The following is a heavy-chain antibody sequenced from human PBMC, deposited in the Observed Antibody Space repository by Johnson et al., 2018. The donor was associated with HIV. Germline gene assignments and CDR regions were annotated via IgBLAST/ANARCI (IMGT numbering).Heavy chain of an antibody. V-gene: IGHV3-20*04. Sequence: VQLVESGGGLVKPGGSLRLSCAASGFTFSNAWMSWVRQAPGKGLEWVSGINWNGGSTGYADSVKGRFTISRDNSKNTLYLQMNSLRAEDTAVYYCAREEIVVVTAMDAFDIWGQGTMVTVSS. D-gene: IGHD2-21*02. J-gene: IGHJ3*02. CDR2: INWNGGST. CDR1: GFTFSNAW. CDR3: AREEIVVVTAMDAFDI.